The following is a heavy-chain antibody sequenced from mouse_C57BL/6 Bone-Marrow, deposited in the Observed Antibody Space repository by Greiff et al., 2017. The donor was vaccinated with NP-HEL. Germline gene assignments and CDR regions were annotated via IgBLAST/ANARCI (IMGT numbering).Heavy chain of an antibody. Sequence: QVQLQQSGPELVKPGASVKISCKASGYAFSSSWMNWVKQRPGKGLEWIGRIYPGDGDTNYNGKFKGKATLTADKSSSTAYMQLSSLTSEDSAVYFCARSYGYDHYFDYWGQGTTLTVSS. D-gene: IGHD2-2*01. J-gene: IGHJ2*01. V-gene: IGHV1-82*01. CDR1: GYAFSSSW. CDR3: ARSYGYDHYFDY. CDR2: IYPGDGDT.